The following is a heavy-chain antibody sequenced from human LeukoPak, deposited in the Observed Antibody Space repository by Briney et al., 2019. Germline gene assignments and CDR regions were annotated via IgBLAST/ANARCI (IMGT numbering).Heavy chain of an antibody. J-gene: IGHJ4*02. V-gene: IGHV3-49*04. Sequence: PGGSLRLSCTASGFTFGDYAMSWVRQAPGKGLEWVGFIRSNAYGGTTEYAASVKGRFTISRDDSKSIAYLQMNSLKTEDTAVYYCTPLVYWGQGTLVTVSS. D-gene: IGHD2-8*02. CDR3: TPLVY. CDR2: IRSNAYGGTT. CDR1: GFTFGDYA.